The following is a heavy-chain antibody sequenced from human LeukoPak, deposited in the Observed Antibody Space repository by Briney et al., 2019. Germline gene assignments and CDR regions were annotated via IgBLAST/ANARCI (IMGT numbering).Heavy chain of an antibody. J-gene: IGHJ4*02. Sequence: ASVKVSCKTPGGTFSSYAISWVREAPGQGLEWMGRIIPILGIANYAQKFQGRVTITADKSTSTAYMELSSLRSEDTAVYYCARQLYSNYRIDYWGQGTLVTVSS. CDR3: ARQLYSNYRIDY. CDR1: GGTFSSYA. D-gene: IGHD4-11*01. V-gene: IGHV1-69*04. CDR2: IIPILGIA.